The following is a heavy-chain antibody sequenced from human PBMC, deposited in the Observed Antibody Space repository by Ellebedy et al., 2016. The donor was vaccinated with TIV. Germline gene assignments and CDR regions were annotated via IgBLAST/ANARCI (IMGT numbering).Heavy chain of an antibody. CDR3: AKDLAAGTTLRLDY. CDR1: GFTFNTHA. Sequence: GESLKISCVASGFTFNTHAMNWVRQAPGKGLEWVSSINYDSRSTYYADSVKGRFTISRDNSKNTLYLLMISLRGEDTAIYYCAKDLAAGTTLRLDYWGQGTLVTVSS. CDR2: INYDSRST. D-gene: IGHD1-7*01. J-gene: IGHJ4*02. V-gene: IGHV3-23*01.